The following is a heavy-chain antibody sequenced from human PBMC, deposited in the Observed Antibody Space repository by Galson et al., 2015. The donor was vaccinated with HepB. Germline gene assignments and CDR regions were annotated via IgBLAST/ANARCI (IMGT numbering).Heavy chain of an antibody. CDR1: GFTFSDYY. CDR3: ARERAARPGIYYYYYGMDV. D-gene: IGHD6-6*01. CDR2: ISSSGSTI. V-gene: IGHV3-11*01. J-gene: IGHJ6*02. Sequence: SLRLSCAASGFTFSDYYMSWIRQAPGKGLEWVSYISSSGSTIYYADSVKGRFTISRDNAKTSLYLQMNSLRAEDTAVYYCARERAARPGIYYYYYGMDVWGQGTTVTVSS.